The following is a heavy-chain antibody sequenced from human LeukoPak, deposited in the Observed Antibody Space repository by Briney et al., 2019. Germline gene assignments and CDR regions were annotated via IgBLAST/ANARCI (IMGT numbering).Heavy chain of an antibody. CDR2: IYYSGST. J-gene: IGHJ6*03. V-gene: IGHV4-59*01. CDR1: GGSISSYY. D-gene: IGHD3-3*01. Sequence: SETLSLTCTVSGGSISSYYWSWIRQPPGKGLEWIGYIYYSGSTNYNPSLKSRVTISVDTSKNQFSLKLSSVTAADTAVYYCARAEAGDFWSGYYTRGYYYYMDVWGKGTTVTVSS. CDR3: ARAEAGDFWSGYYTRGYYYYMDV.